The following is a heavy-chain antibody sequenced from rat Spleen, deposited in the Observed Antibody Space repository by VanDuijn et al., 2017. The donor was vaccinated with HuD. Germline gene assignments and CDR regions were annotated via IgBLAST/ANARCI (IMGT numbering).Heavy chain of an antibody. CDR1: AFTFSDYN. CDR2: ISYDGSRI. D-gene: IGHD3-8*01. V-gene: IGHV5S10*01. Sequence: EVQLVESGGGLVQPGRSLKLSCAASAFTFSDYNMAWVRQAPKKGLEWVATISYDGSRIYYRDSVKGRFTISRDNAKSTLYLQMDSLRSEDTATYYCATELPFFDYWGQGVMVTVSS. J-gene: IGHJ2*01. CDR3: ATELPFFDY.